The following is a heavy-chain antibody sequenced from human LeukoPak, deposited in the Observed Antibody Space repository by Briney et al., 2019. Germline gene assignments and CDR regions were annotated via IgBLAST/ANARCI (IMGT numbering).Heavy chain of an antibody. Sequence: SVKVSCKASGGTFSSYAISWVRQAPGQGLEWMGRIIPIFGTANYAQKFQGRVTITTDESTSTAYMELSSLRSEDTAVYYCARLRENWSGWGTTTGDVWGEGTTVTVSS. CDR1: GGTFSSYA. D-gene: IGHD3-3*01. V-gene: IGHV1-69*05. CDR3: ARLRENWSGWGTTTGDV. CDR2: IIPIFGTA. J-gene: IGHJ6*04.